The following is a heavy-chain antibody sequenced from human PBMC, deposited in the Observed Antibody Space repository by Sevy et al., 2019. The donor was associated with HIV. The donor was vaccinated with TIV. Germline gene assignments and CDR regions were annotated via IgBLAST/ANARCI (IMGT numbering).Heavy chain of an antibody. V-gene: IGHV3-21*01. CDR1: GFTFSSYS. J-gene: IGHJ4*02. Sequence: GGSLRLSCAASGFTFSSYSMNWVRQAPGKGLEWVSSISSSSSYIYYADSVKGRFTISRDNAKNSLYLQMNSLRAEDTAVCYGAREGGGHYYDSSALFDYWGQGTLVTVSS. D-gene: IGHD3-22*01. CDR2: ISSSSSYI. CDR3: AREGGGHYYDSSALFDY.